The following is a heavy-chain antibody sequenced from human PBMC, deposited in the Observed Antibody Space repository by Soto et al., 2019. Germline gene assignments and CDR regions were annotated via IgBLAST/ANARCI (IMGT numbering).Heavy chain of an antibody. V-gene: IGHV1-3*01. CDR2: INAGNGNT. Sequence: ASVKVSCKASGYTFTSYAIHWVRQAPGQRLEWMGWINAGNGNTKYSEQFQGRVTFTRDTSAGTVYVQLSSLTSEDTAVYYFARDDSGFSGSHYIDYFNYWGQGALVTVSS. D-gene: IGHD1-26*01. J-gene: IGHJ4*02. CDR1: GYTFTSYA. CDR3: ARDDSGFSGSHYIDYFNY.